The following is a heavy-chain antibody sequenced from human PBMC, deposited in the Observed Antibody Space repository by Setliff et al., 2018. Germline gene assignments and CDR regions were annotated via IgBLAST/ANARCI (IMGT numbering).Heavy chain of an antibody. Sequence: GGSLRLSCAASGFTFSNYAMSWVRQAPGKGLEWASAISGSGGSTYYADSVKGRFTISRDNSKNTLYLQMNSLRAEDTAVYYCTRFGRNDIGIWGQGTMVTVSS. CDR3: TRFGRNDIGI. CDR2: ISGSGGST. J-gene: IGHJ3*01. V-gene: IGHV3-23*01. CDR1: GFTFSNYA. D-gene: IGHD5-12*01.